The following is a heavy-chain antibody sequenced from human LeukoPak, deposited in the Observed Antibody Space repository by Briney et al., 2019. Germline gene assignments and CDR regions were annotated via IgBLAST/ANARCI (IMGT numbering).Heavy chain of an antibody. Sequence: PGGSLRLSCAASGFIFSDYSMGWVRQAPGKVLEWVSSITTSRDQYHADSVKGRFTVSRDNAKSSVYLQMDSLRADDTAVYYCARDSYCHNDVSYDYWGQGVLVTVS. D-gene: IGHD2-8*01. CDR1: GFIFSDYS. V-gene: IGHV3-21*06. CDR3: ARDSYCHNDVSYDY. CDR2: ITTSRDQ. J-gene: IGHJ4*02.